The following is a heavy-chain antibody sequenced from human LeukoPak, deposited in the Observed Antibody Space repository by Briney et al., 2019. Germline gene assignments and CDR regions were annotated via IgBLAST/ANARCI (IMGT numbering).Heavy chain of an antibody. V-gene: IGHV1-69*13. J-gene: IGHJ4*02. CDR3: ARDSVSLGNSGSYPEPDY. Sequence: GASVKVSCKASGGTFSSYAISWVRQAPGQGLEWMGGIIPIFGTANYAQKFQGRVTITADESTSTAYMELSSLRSEDTAVCYCARDSVSLGNSGSYPEPDYWGQGTLVTVSS. CDR1: GGTFSSYA. D-gene: IGHD1-26*01. CDR2: IIPIFGTA.